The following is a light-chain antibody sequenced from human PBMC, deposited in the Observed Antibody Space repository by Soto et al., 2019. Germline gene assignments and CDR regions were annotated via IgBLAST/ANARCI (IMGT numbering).Light chain of an antibody. CDR3: SSYAGDSALI. V-gene: IGLV2-23*01. CDR2: EAD. CDR1: RSDVGSYNF. J-gene: IGLJ2*01. Sequence: QSVLTQPASMSGSPGQSISISCTGSRSDVGSYNFVSWYQLFPGKAPKLIIYEADKRPSGVSSRFSGSKSGFTASLTISGLQAEDEADYFCSSYAGDSALIFGGGTKLTVL.